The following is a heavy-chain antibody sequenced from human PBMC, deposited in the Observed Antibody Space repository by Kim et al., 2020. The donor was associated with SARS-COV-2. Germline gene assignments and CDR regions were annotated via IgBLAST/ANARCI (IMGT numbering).Heavy chain of an antibody. CDR3: TTKYRQWLVRDAFDI. CDR2: IKSKTDGGTT. Sequence: GGSLRLSCAASGFTFSNAWMSWVRQAPGKGLEWVGRIKSKTDGGTTDYAAPVKGRFTISRDDSKNTLYLQMNSLKTEDTAVYYCTTKYRQWLVRDAFDIWGQGTMVTVSS. V-gene: IGHV3-15*01. J-gene: IGHJ3*02. CDR1: GFTFSNAW. D-gene: IGHD6-19*01.